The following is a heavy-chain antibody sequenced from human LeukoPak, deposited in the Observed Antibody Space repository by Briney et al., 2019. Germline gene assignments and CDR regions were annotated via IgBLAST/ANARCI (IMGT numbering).Heavy chain of an antibody. D-gene: IGHD1-26*01. CDR2: IHSGDST. J-gene: IGHJ4*02. Sequence: PGGSLRLSCAASGFTVSSNYMNWVRQAPGKGLAWVSVIHSGDSTYYADSVKGRFTISRDNSKNTLYLQMNSLRAEDTAVYYCARELRERGTYYGTFDYWGQGTLVTVSS. V-gene: IGHV3-66*02. CDR1: GFTVSSNY. CDR3: ARELRERGTYYGTFDY.